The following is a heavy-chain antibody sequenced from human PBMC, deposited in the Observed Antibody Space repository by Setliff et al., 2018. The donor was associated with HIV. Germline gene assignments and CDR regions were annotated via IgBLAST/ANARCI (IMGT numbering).Heavy chain of an antibody. CDR2: IDPNSGGT. CDR3: ARKKKDYYGSGSYSGYYYYYHMDV. CDR1: GYTFSGYY. V-gene: IGHV1-2*02. J-gene: IGHJ6*03. D-gene: IGHD3-10*01. Sequence: ASVKVSCKASGYTFSGYYIHWVRQAPGQGLEWMGWIDPNSGGTNYAQKFQGRVNMTRDTSITTAYLELSSLRSDDTAVFFCARKKKDYYGSGSYSGYYYYYHMDVWGQGTTVTVSS.